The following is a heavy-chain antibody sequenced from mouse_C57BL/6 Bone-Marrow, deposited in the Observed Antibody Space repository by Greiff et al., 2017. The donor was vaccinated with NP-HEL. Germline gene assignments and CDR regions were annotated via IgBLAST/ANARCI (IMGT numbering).Heavy chain of an antibody. Sequence: EVKLQESGPGLVKPSQSLSLTCSVTGYSITSGYYWNWIRQFPGNKLEWMGYISYDGSNNYNPSLKNRISITRDTSKNQFFLKLNSVTTEDTATYYCASLYYDYPYAMDYWGQGTSVTVSS. CDR3: ASLYYDYPYAMDY. J-gene: IGHJ4*01. CDR2: ISYDGSN. CDR1: GYSITSGYY. V-gene: IGHV3-6*01. D-gene: IGHD2-4*01.